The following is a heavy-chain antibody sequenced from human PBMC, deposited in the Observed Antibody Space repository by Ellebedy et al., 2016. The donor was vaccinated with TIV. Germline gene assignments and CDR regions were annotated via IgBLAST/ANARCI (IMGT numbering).Heavy chain of an antibody. CDR3: AHQPLSGYSRVCFDY. D-gene: IGHD3-22*01. Sequence: SGPTLVKPTQTLTLTCTFSGFSLSTSGVGVGWIRQPPGKALEWLALIYWDDDKRYSPSLKSRLTITKDTSKNQVVLTMTNMDPVDTATYYCAHQPLSGYSRVCFDYWGQGTLVTVSS. J-gene: IGHJ4*02. V-gene: IGHV2-5*02. CDR2: IYWDDDK. CDR1: GFSLSTSGVG.